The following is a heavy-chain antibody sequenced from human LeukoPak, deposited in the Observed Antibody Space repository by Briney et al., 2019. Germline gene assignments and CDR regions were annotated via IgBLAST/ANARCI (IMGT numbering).Heavy chain of an antibody. J-gene: IGHJ4*02. D-gene: IGHD1-26*01. V-gene: IGHV4-30-4*08. CDR3: ARVFQVGTTTMFDS. CDR2: MFYRGRH. CDR1: GGSISRRVYY. Sequence: SQTLSLTCIVSGGSISRRVYYWRWLRQPPGKGLEWLGYMFYRGRHNYHPSLKSRVPLSVDTSKKQFSLKEISVKATDSAVFSCARVFQVGTTTMFDSWGQGTRVTVSS.